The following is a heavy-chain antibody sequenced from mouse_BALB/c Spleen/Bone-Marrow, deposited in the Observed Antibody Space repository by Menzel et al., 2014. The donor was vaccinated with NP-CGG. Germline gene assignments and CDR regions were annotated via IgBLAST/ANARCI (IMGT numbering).Heavy chain of an antibody. Sequence: EVKLMESGGGLVQPGGSRKLSCAASGFTFSSFGMHWVRQAPEKGLEWVAYISSGSSTIDYAHTLKGRFTISRDNPKNTLLLQMTSLRSEDTAMYYYARSKVRGYYFDYWGQGTTLTVSS. V-gene: IGHV5-17*02. CDR1: GFTFSSFG. CDR2: ISSGSSTI. D-gene: IGHD2-14*01. J-gene: IGHJ2*01. CDR3: ARSKVRGYYFDY.